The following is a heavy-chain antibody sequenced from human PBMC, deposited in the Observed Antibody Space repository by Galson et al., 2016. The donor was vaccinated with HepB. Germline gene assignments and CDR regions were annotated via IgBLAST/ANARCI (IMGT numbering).Heavy chain of an antibody. J-gene: IGHJ2*01. CDR3: AREDWYFDL. V-gene: IGHV4-34*01. CDR2: VSHTGNT. Sequence: LEWIGEVSHTGNTNYNPSLVSRLTMSIDTSKNQFSLRLSSVTAADTAVYYCAREDWYFDLWGRGTLVTVSS.